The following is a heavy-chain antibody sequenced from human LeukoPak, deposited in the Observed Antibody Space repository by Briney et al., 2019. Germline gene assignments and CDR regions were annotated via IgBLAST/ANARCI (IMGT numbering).Heavy chain of an antibody. J-gene: IGHJ4*02. V-gene: IGHV3-33*06. CDR2: IWKNVYNK. CDR3: TKEPAPFVIGY. Sequence: GGSLRLSCAESGLTFSGQGMHWGRQAPGKGLEWVAVIWKNVYNKYYADSVKGRFTISRDNSKDTLYLEMNSLRVEDTAMYYCTKEPAPFVIGYWGQGTLVIVSS. CDR1: GLTFSGQG. D-gene: IGHD3-16*02.